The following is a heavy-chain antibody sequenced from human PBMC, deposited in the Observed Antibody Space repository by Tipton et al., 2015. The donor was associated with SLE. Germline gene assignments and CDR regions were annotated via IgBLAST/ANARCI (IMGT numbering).Heavy chain of an antibody. D-gene: IGHD2-21*01. Sequence: TLSLTCTVSGDSISNHYWSWVRQPAGKGLEWIGRIYTSGSTIYNPSLQSRVTISADTSKNEISLKMTSVTAADTAVYYCARRDCGGDCYYGHWGQGTRVTVSS. J-gene: IGHJ4*02. CDR1: GDSISNHY. V-gene: IGHV4-4*07. CDR3: ARRDCGGDCYYGH. CDR2: IYTSGST.